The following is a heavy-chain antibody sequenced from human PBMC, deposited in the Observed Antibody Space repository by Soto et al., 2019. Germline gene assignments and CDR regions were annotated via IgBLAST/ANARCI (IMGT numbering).Heavy chain of an antibody. CDR2: ISAYNGDT. Sequence: QVQLVQSGAEVKKPGASVNVSCKTSGYTFSIYGISWVRQAPGQGLEWMGWISAYNGDTNYAQEVQGRVTMTTDTSTSTAYMELRSLRSDATAVYYCASGRSMIRGLDYWGQGTLVTVSS. V-gene: IGHV1-18*01. CDR3: ASGRSMIRGLDY. J-gene: IGHJ4*02. CDR1: GYTFSIYG. D-gene: IGHD3-22*01.